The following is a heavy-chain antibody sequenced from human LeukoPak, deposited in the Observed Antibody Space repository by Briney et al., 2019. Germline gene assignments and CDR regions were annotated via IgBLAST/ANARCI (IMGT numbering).Heavy chain of an antibody. CDR1: GFSFSSYW. J-gene: IGHJ4*02. D-gene: IGHD3-22*01. CDR2: IKEDGSEK. Sequence: GGSLRLSCAASGFSFSSYWMSWVRQAPGKGLEWVANIKEDGSEKYYVDSVKGRFTISRDNAKNSLYLQMNSLRAEDRAVYYCARHYYYDSRGYSPIGYWGQGTLVTVSS. CDR3: ARHYYYDSRGYSPIGY. V-gene: IGHV3-7*01.